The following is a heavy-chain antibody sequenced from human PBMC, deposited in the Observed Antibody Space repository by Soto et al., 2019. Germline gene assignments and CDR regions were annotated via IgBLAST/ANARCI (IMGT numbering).Heavy chain of an antibody. CDR2: ISAYNGNT. CDR1: GSTFTSYG. J-gene: IGHJ1*01. Sequence: ASGKVSCKASGSTFTSYGISWVRQAPGQGLEWMGWISAYNGNTNYAQKLQGRVTMTTDTSTSTAYMELRSLTSDDTAVYYSTGDRLSSDIAGIWGRGSRVTISS. D-gene: IGHD6-13*01. CDR3: TGDRLSSDIAGI. V-gene: IGHV1-18*04.